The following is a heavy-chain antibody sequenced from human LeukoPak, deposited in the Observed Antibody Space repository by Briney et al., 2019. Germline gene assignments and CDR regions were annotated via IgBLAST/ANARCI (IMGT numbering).Heavy chain of an antibody. J-gene: IGHJ6*03. D-gene: IGHD3-10*01. V-gene: IGHV4-4*07. CDR2: IYTSGST. Sequence: PETLSLTCTVSGGSISSYYWSWIRQPAGKGLEWIGRIYTSGSTNYNPSLKSRVTMSVDTSKNQFSLKLSSVTAADTAVYYCARVVLLWFGESYYMDVWGKGTTVTVSS. CDR3: ARVVLLWFGESYYMDV. CDR1: GGSISSYY.